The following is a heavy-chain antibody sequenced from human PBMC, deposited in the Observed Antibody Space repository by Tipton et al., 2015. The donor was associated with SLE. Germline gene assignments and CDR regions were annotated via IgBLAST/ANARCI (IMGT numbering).Heavy chain of an antibody. Sequence: QLVQSGAEVKKPGASVKVSCKASGYTFTSYGINWVRQAPGQGLEWMGWISAYNGKTHYTENLQDRATMTTDTFTSTAYMELRSLRSDDTAVYYCARGEAYSNYEDYWGQGTLVTVSS. CDR1: GYTFTSYG. CDR2: ISAYNGKT. V-gene: IGHV1-18*01. J-gene: IGHJ4*02. CDR3: ARGEAYSNYEDY. D-gene: IGHD4-11*01.